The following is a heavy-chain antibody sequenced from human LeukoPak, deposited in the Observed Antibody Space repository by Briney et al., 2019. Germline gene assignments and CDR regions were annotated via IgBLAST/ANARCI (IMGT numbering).Heavy chain of an antibody. CDR3: ARGGGGSSTVTTYWFDP. Sequence: PSETLSLICTVSGDSISGADYYWSWIRQPPGKGLEWIGYVYYTGTTFYNPSLKSRLAISVDTSKNQFSLKLNSVTAADTAVYYCARGGGGSSTVTTYWFDPWGQGALVTVSS. CDR2: VYYTGTT. V-gene: IGHV4-30-4*01. CDR1: GDSISGADYY. D-gene: IGHD4-17*01. J-gene: IGHJ5*02.